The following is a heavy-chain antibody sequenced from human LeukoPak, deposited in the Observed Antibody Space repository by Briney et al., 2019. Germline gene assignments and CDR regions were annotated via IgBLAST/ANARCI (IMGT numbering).Heavy chain of an antibody. V-gene: IGHV3-49*03. CDR3: TRDDRYGSRTSCSYFDY. CDR1: GFTFGDYA. CDR2: IRPKAYGGTT. J-gene: IGHJ4*02. D-gene: IGHD2-2*01. Sequence: GGSLRLSCTGSGFTFGDYAMSWFRQAPGKGLEWVGFIRPKAYGGTTEYAASVKGRFTISRDDSKSIAYLQMNSLKTEDTAVYYCTRDDRYGSRTSCSYFDYWSQGTLVTVSS.